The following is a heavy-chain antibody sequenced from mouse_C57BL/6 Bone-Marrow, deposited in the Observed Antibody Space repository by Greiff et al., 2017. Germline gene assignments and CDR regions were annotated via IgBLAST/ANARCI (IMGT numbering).Heavy chain of an antibody. Sequence: EVQLQESGPGMVKPSQSLSLTCTVTGYSITSGYDWHWIRHFPGNKLEWMGYISYSGSTNYNPSLKSRISITHDTSKNHFFLKLNSVTTEDTATYYCARSPLYDYFDYWGQGTTLTVSS. J-gene: IGHJ2*01. D-gene: IGHD2-3*01. CDR3: ARSPLYDYFDY. CDR2: ISYSGST. V-gene: IGHV3-1*01. CDR1: GYSITSGYD.